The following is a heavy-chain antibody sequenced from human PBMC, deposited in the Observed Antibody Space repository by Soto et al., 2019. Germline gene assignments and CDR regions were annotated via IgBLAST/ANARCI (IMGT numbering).Heavy chain of an antibody. Sequence: ASVKVSCKASGYRFTNHGISWVRQAPGQGLEWMGWISGNDGKTKYARKFQGRVTMTTDTSTSTAYMEMNSLRHDDTAVYYCARGSTYYYDSSGYYIYYFDYWGQGTLVTVSS. V-gene: IGHV1-18*01. CDR3: ARGSTYYYDSSGYYIYYFDY. J-gene: IGHJ4*02. CDR2: ISGNDGKT. CDR1: GYRFTNHG. D-gene: IGHD3-22*01.